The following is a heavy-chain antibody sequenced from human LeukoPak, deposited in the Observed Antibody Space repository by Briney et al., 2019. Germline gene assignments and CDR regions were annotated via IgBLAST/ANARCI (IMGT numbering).Heavy chain of an antibody. V-gene: IGHV3-48*03. CDR3: ARNLYDSSGYYHLYYYYGMDV. Sequence: PGGSLRLSCAASGFTFSSYEMNWVRQAPGKGLEWVSCISSSGSTIYYADSVKGRFTISRDNAKNSLYLQMNSLRAEDTAVYYCARNLYDSSGYYHLYYYYGMDVWGQGTTVTVSS. D-gene: IGHD3-22*01. CDR2: ISSSGSTI. CDR1: GFTFSSYE. J-gene: IGHJ6*02.